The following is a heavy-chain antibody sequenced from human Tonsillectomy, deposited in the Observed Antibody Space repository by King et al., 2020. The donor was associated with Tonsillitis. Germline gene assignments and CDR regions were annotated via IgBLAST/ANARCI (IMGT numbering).Heavy chain of an antibody. Sequence: VQLVESGGGLVQPGGSLRLSCAASGFTFSSYAMHWVRQAPGKGLEYVSAISSNGGSTYYANSVKGRFTISRDNSKHTLYLQMGSLRAEDMAVYYCARGEIFYGSGSYYGASVYWGPGTLVTVSS. CDR3: ARGEIFYGSGSYYGASVY. V-gene: IGHV3-64*01. CDR1: GFTFSSYA. CDR2: ISSNGGST. J-gene: IGHJ4*02. D-gene: IGHD3-10*01.